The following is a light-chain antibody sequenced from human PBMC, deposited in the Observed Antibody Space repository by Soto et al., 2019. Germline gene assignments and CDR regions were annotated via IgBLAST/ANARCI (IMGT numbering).Light chain of an antibody. CDR3: QQSYNTPQT. V-gene: IGKV1-39*01. CDR2: ATD. J-gene: IGKJ1*01. Sequence: DIQFTQSPSSLSASVGDRVTITCRASQTITNYLNWYPQQSGKAPKLLIYATDTLQSGVPSRFSGSGAGTDYTLTISSLKPEDFATDECQQSYNTPQTFGQGTKVDIK. CDR1: QTITNY.